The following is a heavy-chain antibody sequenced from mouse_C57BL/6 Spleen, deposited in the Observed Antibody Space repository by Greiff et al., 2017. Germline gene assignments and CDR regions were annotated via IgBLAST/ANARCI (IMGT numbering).Heavy chain of an antibody. J-gene: IGHJ3*01. CDR2: IYPGDGDT. CDR1: GYAFSSSW. CDR3: GRTSDGDYVAY. V-gene: IGHV1-82*01. D-gene: IGHD2-13*01. Sequence: VKLQESGPELVKPGASVKISCKASGYAFSSSWMNWVKQRPGKGLEWIGRIYPGDGDTNYNGKFKGKATLTADKSSSTAYMKLSSLTSEDSAVVFCGRTSDGDYVAYWGQGTLVTVSA.